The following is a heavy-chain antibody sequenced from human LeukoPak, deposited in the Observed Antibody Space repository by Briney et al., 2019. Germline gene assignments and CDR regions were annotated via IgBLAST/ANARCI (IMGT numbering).Heavy chain of an antibody. J-gene: IGHJ4*02. D-gene: IGHD5-12*01. CDR2: ISSSSSYI. CDR1: GFTFSTYS. CDR3: AREGMVATFDY. V-gene: IGHV3-21*01. Sequence: GGSLRLSCAASGFTFSTYSMNWVRQAPGKGLEWVSSISSSSSYIYYADSVKGRFTISRDKAKNSLYLQMNSLRAEDTAIYYCAREGMVATFDYWGQGTLVTVSS.